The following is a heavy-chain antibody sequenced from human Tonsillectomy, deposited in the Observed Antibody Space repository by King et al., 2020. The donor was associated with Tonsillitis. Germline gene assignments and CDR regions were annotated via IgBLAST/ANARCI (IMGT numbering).Heavy chain of an antibody. CDR2: IYSGGST. CDR3: ARGRENHYHAMDV. CDR1: GLTVSSNY. V-gene: IGHV3-66*01. J-gene: IGHJ6*02. Sequence: VQLVESGGGLVQPGGSLRLSCAVSGLTVSSNYMSWVRQAPGKGLEWVSGIYSGGSTYYADSVKGRFTISRDNSKNTLYLQMNSLRAEDTAVYFCARGRENHYHAMDVWGQGTTVTVSS.